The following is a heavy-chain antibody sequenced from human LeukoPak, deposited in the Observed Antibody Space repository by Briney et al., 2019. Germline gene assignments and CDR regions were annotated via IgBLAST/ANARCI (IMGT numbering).Heavy chain of an antibody. J-gene: IGHJ1*01. V-gene: IGHV3-23*01. CDR3: AKDDASAEYFQH. Sequence: GGSLRLSCAASGFTFSSYAMSWVRQAPGKGLEWVSAISGSGGSTYYADSVKGRFTTSRDNSKNTLYLQMNSLRAEDTAVYYCAKDDASAEYFQHWGQGTLVTVSS. CDR2: ISGSGGST. CDR1: GFTFSSYA.